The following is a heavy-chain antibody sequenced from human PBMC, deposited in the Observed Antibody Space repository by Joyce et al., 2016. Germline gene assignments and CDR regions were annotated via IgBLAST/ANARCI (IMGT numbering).Heavy chain of an antibody. Sequence: QVQLQESGPGLVKPSQLLSLTCTVSGDSIRGDNYLWIWIRQRPGKGLEWIGYIHYTENAYYHPSFKTPRSSSIDTSKNEFSLKLYSVTAADTAMYFCAREVNHRSDTDAFDIWGRGTMVTVSS. V-gene: IGHV4-30-4*01. J-gene: IGHJ3*02. CDR3: AREVNHRSDTDAFDI. D-gene: IGHD1-14*01. CDR2: IHYTENA. CDR1: GDSIRGDNYL.